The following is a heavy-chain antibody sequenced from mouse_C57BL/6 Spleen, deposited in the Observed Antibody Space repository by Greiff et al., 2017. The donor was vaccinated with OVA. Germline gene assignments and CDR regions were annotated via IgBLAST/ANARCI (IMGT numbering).Heavy chain of an antibody. CDR3: ARGYYYGSSPYWYVDV. D-gene: IGHD1-1*01. V-gene: IGHV1-81*01. CDR2: IYPRSGNT. CDR1: GYTFTSYG. Sequence: QVQLQQSGAELARPGASVKLSCKASGYTFTSYGISWVKQRTGQGLEWIGEIYPRSGNTYYNEKFKGQATLTADKSSSTAYMELSSLTSEDSAVYFCARGYYYGSSPYWYVDVWGTGTTVTVSS. J-gene: IGHJ1*03.